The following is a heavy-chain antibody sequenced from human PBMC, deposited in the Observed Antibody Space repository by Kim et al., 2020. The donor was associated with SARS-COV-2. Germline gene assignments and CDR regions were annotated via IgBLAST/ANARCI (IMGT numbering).Heavy chain of an antibody. CDR2: IYYSGST. Sequence: SETLSLTCTVSGGSISSSSYYWGWIRQPPGKGLEWIGSIYYSGSTYYNPSLKSRVTISVDTSKNQFSLKLSSVTAADTAVYYCARHAQTSNWGRYYYYGMDVWGQGTTVTVSS. V-gene: IGHV4-39*01. CDR1: GGSISSSSYY. CDR3: ARHAQTSNWGRYYYYGMDV. J-gene: IGHJ6*02. D-gene: IGHD7-27*01.